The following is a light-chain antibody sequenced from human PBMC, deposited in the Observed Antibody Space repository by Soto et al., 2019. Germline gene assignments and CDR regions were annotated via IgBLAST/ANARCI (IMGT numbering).Light chain of an antibody. Sequence: QSALAQPASVSGSPGQSITISCTGTSGDIGGYNYVSWYQHHPDKAPKLMIYEVRNRPSGVSDRFSGSKSGNTASLTVSGLQAEDEAHYYCSSYAGTKTLVFGGGTKLTVL. CDR2: EVR. CDR1: SGDIGGYNY. V-gene: IGLV2-14*01. J-gene: IGLJ2*01. CDR3: SSYAGTKTLV.